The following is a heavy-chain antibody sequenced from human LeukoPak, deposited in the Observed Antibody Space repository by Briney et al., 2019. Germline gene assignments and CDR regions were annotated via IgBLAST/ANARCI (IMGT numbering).Heavy chain of an antibody. CDR1: GITLSNYG. J-gene: IGHJ4*02. CDR3: AKRGVVIRVILVGLHKEAYYFDS. D-gene: IGHD3-22*01. CDR2: ISDSGGRS. V-gene: IGHV3-23*01. Sequence: PGGSLRLSCAVSGITLSNYGMGWVRQAPGKGLEWGAGISDSGGRSNYADSVKGRFTISRDNPKNTLYLQMNSLRAEDTAVYFCAKRGVVIRVILVGLHKEAYYFDSWGQGALVTVSS.